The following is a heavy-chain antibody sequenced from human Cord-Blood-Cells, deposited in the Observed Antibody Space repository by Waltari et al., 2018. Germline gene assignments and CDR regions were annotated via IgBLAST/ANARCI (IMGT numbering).Heavy chain of an antibody. Sequence: QVQLVESGGGVVQPGRSLRLSCAASGFTFSSYGMHWVSQAPGKGLEWVAVIWYDGSNKYYADSVKGRFTISRDNSKNTLYLQMNSLRAEDTAVYYCARGRKVITTFDYWGQGTLVTVSS. CDR1: GFTFSSYG. CDR2: IWYDGSNK. V-gene: IGHV3-33*01. D-gene: IGHD3-22*01. J-gene: IGHJ4*02. CDR3: ARGRKVITTFDY.